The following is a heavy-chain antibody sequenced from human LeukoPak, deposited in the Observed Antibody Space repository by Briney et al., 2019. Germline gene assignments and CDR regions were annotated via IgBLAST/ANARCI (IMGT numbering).Heavy chain of an antibody. J-gene: IGHJ4*02. D-gene: IGHD3-10*01. CDR1: GGSISSYY. CDR3: ARWAMVRNYHFDY. V-gene: IGHV4-59*01. Sequence: SETLSLTCTVSGGSISSYYWSWIRQPPGKGLEWIGYIYYSGSTNYNPSLKSRVTISVDTSKNQFSLKLSSVTAADTAVYYCARWAMVRNYHFDYWGQGTLVTVSS. CDR2: IYYSGST.